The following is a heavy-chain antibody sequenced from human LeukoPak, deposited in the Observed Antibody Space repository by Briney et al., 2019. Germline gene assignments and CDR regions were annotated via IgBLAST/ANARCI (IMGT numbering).Heavy chain of an antibody. J-gene: IGHJ4*02. V-gene: IGHV4-39*07. D-gene: IGHD3-9*01. Sequence: SETLSLTCTVSGCSISSSSYYWGWIRHPPGKGLECVGCIYYSGSTYYNPSLKSRVTISVDTSKNQFSLKLSSVTGADTAVYYCARVQDYDILTGYYRGGTYYFDYWGQGTLVTVSS. CDR3: ARVQDYDILTGYYRGGTYYFDY. CDR1: GCSISSSSYY. CDR2: IYYSGST.